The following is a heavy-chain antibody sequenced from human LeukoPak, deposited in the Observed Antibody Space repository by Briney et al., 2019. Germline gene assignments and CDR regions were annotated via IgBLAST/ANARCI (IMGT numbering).Heavy chain of an antibody. J-gene: IGHJ6*03. CDR2: INHSGST. CDR1: GGFFSGHY. CDR3: ARQGDVLRYFDWLYYYYYYYMDV. V-gene: IGHV4-34*01. Sequence: SEILSLTCAVYGGFFSGHYWTWIRQPPGKGLEWIGEINHSGSTNYNPSLKSRVTISVDTSKNQFSLKLSSVTAADTAVYYCARQGDVLRYFDWLYYYYYYYMDVWGKGTTVTVSS. D-gene: IGHD3-9*01.